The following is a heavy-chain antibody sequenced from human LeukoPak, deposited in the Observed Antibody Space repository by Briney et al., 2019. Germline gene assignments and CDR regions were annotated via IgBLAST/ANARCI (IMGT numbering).Heavy chain of an antibody. CDR2: ISYDGSSE. V-gene: IGHV3-30-3*01. J-gene: IGHJ4*02. CDR3: ARDLCSSTSCYRTVPFDY. Sequence: GGSLRLSCAASGFTFSSYAVHWVRQAPGKWLEWVAVISYDGSSEYYADSVKGRFTISRDNSKNTLYLQMNSLRSEDTAVYYCARDLCSSTSCYRTVPFDYWGQGTLVTVSS. D-gene: IGHD2-2*01. CDR1: GFTFSSYA.